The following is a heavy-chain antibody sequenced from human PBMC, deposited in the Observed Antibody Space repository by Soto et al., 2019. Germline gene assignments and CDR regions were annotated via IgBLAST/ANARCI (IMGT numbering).Heavy chain of an antibody. CDR3: VRRDYDTLTGYYTVDF. D-gene: IGHD3-9*01. Sequence: SLKISCKCSGYSFTNQWISWVRQMPGKGLEWMGRIDPSDSYINYSPSFQGHVTISVDKSINTAYLQWSSLKASDTAMYYCVRRDYDTLTGYYTVDFWGQGTMVTVSS. CDR1: GYSFTNQW. CDR2: IDPSDSYI. V-gene: IGHV5-10-1*01. J-gene: IGHJ4*02.